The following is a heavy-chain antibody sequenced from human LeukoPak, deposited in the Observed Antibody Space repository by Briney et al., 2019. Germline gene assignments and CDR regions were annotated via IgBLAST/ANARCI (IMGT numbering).Heavy chain of an antibody. CDR3: ARVGTAMVIYYGMDV. V-gene: IGHV1-69*04. D-gene: IGHD5-18*01. CDR1: GGTFSSYA. CDR2: IIPILGIA. J-gene: IGHJ6*02. Sequence: ASVKVSCKASGGTFSSYAISWVRQAPGQGLEWMGRIIPILGIANYAQKFQGRVTITADKSTSTAYMELSSLRSEDTAVYYCARVGTAMVIYYGMDVWGQGTTVTVSS.